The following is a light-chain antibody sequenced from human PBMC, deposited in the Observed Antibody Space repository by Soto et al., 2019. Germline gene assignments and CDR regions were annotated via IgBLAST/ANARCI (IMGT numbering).Light chain of an antibody. V-gene: IGKV1-39*01. CDR2: AAS. Sequence: DIQIAKAPSSLCASVGDRVTITCRASESIRDYLNWYQQKPGKAPNLLIYAASSLQSGVPSRFSGGGSGTDFTLTISSLHPEDFATYYCQQSYNIPRTFGQGTRLDI. J-gene: IGKJ5*01. CDR3: QQSYNIPRT. CDR1: ESIRDY.